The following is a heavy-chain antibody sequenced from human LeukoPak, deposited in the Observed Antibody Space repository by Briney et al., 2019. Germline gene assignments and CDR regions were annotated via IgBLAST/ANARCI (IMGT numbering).Heavy chain of an antibody. V-gene: IGHV6-1*01. Sequence: KPSQTLSLTCAISGDSVSTNSVAWNWIRQSPSRGLEWLGRTYYRSKWNNDYAVSVKSRITINPDTSKNQFSLQLNSVTPDDTALYDCARGRYSGFDLWGQGTMVTVSS. D-gene: IGHD2-15*01. CDR2: TYYRSKWNN. CDR1: GDSVSTNSVA. CDR3: ARGRYSGFDL. J-gene: IGHJ3*01.